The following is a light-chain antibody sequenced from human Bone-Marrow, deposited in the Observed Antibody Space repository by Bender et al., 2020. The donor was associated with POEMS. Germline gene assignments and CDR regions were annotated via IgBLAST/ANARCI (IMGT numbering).Light chain of an antibody. J-gene: IGLJ2*01. CDR1: SSDVGSYNL. CDR2: EVT. V-gene: IGLV2-23*02. Sequence: QSALTQPASVSGSPGQSITISCSGASSDVGSYNLVSWFQQHPGKAPKVMISEVTKRPSGVSNRFSGSKSGNRASLTISGLQAEDEADYYCCSFAGLSTLAFGGGTKLTVL. CDR3: CSFAGLSTLA.